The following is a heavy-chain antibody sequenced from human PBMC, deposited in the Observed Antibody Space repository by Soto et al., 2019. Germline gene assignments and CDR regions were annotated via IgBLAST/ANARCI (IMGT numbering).Heavy chain of an antibody. Sequence: QVQLVQSGAEEKKPGASVKVSCKASGYTFTNYAIHWVRQAPGQRLEWMGWINAGNGNTKYSQKFQGRVTITRDTSSSTAYMELSSLRSEYTSVYYCARSLLLKPPGYYSGMDVWGQGTTVTVSS. V-gene: IGHV1-3*05. J-gene: IGHJ6*02. CDR1: GYTFTNYA. CDR2: INAGNGNT. CDR3: ARSLLLKPPGYYSGMDV. D-gene: IGHD3-10*01.